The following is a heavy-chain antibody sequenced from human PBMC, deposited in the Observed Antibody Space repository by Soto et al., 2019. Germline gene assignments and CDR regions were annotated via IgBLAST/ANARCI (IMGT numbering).Heavy chain of an antibody. D-gene: IGHD1-26*01. CDR1: GYTFSSYG. CDR3: ARGPPSWEMIVDLVGDY. V-gene: IGHV1-18*04. CDR2: VSAYNGNT. Sequence: ASVKVSCKASGYTFSSYGINWVRQAPGQGPEWMGWVSAYNGNTRHLQKVQDRLTMTTDTSTSSAQMELRSLTSDDTAVYYCARGPPSWEMIVDLVGDYWGQGTPVTVSS. J-gene: IGHJ4*02.